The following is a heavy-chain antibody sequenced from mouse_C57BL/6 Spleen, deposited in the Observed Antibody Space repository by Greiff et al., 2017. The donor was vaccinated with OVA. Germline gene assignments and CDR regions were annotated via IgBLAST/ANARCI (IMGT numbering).Heavy chain of an antibody. J-gene: IGHJ2*01. CDR3: AREGFDY. V-gene: IGHV1-69*01. CDR1: GYTFTSYW. CDR2: IDPSDSYT. Sequence: QVQLQQPGAELVMPGASVKLSCKASGYTFTSYWMHWVKLRPGQGLEWIGEIDPSDSYTNYNQKFKGKSTLTVDKSSSTAYMQLSSLTSEDSAVYYCAREGFDYWGQGTTLTVSS.